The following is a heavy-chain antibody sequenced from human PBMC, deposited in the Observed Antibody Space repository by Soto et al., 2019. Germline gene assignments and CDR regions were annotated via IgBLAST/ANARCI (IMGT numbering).Heavy chain of an antibody. J-gene: IGHJ2*01. CDR2: IYWDDDQ. D-gene: IGHD3-22*01. Sequence: QITLKESGPTVVKPTQTLTLTCTFSGFSLSTSGVGVGWIRQPPGKALEWLALIYWDDDQRHSPSLKSRLTITKDSSNNQVVLTMPNMDPVDTATYYCAHRLRVSIVLFHKYWFFDVWGRGTLVTVSS. CDR1: GFSLSTSGVG. V-gene: IGHV2-5*02. CDR3: AHRLRVSIVLFHKYWFFDV.